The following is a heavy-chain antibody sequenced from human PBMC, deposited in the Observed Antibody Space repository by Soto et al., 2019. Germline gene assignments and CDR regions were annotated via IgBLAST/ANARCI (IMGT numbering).Heavy chain of an antibody. CDR2: LHPSGGRA. CDR3: AREGPSGSYYDN. J-gene: IGHJ4*02. D-gene: IGHD1-26*01. Sequence: QVQLVQSGAEVKKPGASLKISCKASGYTFTIYYFHWVRQAPGQGLEWMGMLHPSGGRARYAQKFQGRVTMTRDTSTSTMYLDLSSLRSEDTAVYYCAREGPSGSYYDNWRQGTLVTVSA. V-gene: IGHV1-46*01. CDR1: GYTFTIYY.